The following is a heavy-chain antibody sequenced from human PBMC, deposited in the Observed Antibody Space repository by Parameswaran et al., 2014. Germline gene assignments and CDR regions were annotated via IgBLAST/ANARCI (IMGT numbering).Heavy chain of an antibody. D-gene: IGHD3-16*02. CDR3: ARGEPLKRNLGGLSGAFDI. Sequence: WVRQAPGQGLEWMGGIIPIFGTANYAQKFQGRVTITADESTSTAYMELSSLRSEDTAVYYCARGEPLKRNLGGLSGAFDIWGQGTMVTVSS. CDR2: IIPIFGTA. V-gene: IGHV1-69*01. J-gene: IGHJ3*02.